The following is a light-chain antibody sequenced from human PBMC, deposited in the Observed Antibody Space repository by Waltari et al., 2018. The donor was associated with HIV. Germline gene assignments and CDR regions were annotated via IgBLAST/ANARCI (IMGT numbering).Light chain of an antibody. Sequence: EIVVTQVPAALSVSPGERASLSCIASQSVSTNLAWYHQVSGRAPRLLISDSSNRATGVPDRFSGSGSGTHFTLTISSLQSEDSGVYYCQQYSDWPRAFGLGTKVEV. J-gene: IGKJ1*01. CDR2: DSS. CDR1: QSVSTN. CDR3: QQYSDWPRA. V-gene: IGKV3-15*01.